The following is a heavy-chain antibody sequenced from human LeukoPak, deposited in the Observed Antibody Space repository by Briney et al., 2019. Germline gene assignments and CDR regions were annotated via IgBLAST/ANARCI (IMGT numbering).Heavy chain of an antibody. D-gene: IGHD5-12*01. CDR3: AREGATYFDY. V-gene: IGHV1-69*05. CDR1: GGTFSSYA. J-gene: IGHJ4*02. CDR2: IIPIFGTA. Sequence: SVKVSCKASGGTFSSYAISWVRQAPGQGLEWMGGIIPIFGTANYAQKLQGRVTMTTDTSTSTAYMEVRSLRSDDTAVYYCAREGATYFDYWGQGTLVTVS.